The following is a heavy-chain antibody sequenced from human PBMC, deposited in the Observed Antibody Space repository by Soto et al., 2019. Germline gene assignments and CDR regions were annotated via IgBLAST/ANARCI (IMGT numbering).Heavy chain of an antibody. CDR2: IYYSGST. CDR3: ARRDSLYYFDY. V-gene: IGHV4-39*01. J-gene: IGHJ4*02. Sequence: SETLSLTCTVSGGSISSSSYYWGWIRQPPGKGLEWIGSIYYSGSTYYNPSLKSRVTISVDTSKNQFSLKLSSVTAADTAVYYCARRDSLYYFDYWGQGTLVTVS. CDR1: GGSISSSSYY. D-gene: IGHD3-22*01.